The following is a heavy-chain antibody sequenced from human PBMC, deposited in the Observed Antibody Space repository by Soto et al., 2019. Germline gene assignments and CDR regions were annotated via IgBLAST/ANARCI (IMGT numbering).Heavy chain of an antibody. V-gene: IGHV3-23*01. CDR1: GFTFSSYA. Sequence: GGSLRLSCAASGFTFSSYAMSWVRQAPGKGLEWVSAISGSGGSTYYADSVKGRFTISRDNSKNTLYLQMNSLRAEDTAVYYCAKYDIHDYDFWSGYYSGLSGYYYYGMDVWGQGTTVTVSS. J-gene: IGHJ6*02. CDR2: ISGSGGST. CDR3: AKYDIHDYDFWSGYYSGLSGYYYYGMDV. D-gene: IGHD3-3*01.